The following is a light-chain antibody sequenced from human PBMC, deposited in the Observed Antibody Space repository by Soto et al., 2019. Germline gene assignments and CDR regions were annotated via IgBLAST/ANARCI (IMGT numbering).Light chain of an antibody. CDR3: QQYGSSPWT. CDR2: GAS. V-gene: IGKV3-20*01. Sequence: EIVLTQSLATLSLSPGERATLSCRASQSVSSYLAWYQQKPGQAPRLLIYGASTRATGIPDRFSGSGSGTDFTLTISRLEPEDFAVYYCQQYGSSPWTFGQGTKVDI. J-gene: IGKJ1*01. CDR1: QSVSSY.